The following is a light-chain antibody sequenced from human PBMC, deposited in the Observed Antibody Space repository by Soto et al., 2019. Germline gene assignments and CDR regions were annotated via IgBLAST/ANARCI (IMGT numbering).Light chain of an antibody. V-gene: IGLV2-14*01. J-gene: IGLJ2*01. CDR3: SSYTGSSTYVV. Sequence: QSVLTQPASVSGSPGQSITISCTGTSSDVGGYNYVSWYQQHPGTAPKLMIYDDNNRPSGVSNRFSGSKSGNTASLTISGLQAEDEADYYCSSYTGSSTYVVFGGGTKLTVL. CDR1: SSDVGGYNY. CDR2: DDN.